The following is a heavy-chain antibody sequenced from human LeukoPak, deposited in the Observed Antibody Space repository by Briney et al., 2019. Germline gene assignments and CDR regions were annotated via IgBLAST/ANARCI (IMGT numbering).Heavy chain of an antibody. CDR2: IYYSGST. J-gene: IGHJ4*02. Sequence: GSLRLSCAASGFTVSSNYMSWIRQPPGKGLEWIGSIYYSGSTYYNPSLKSRVTISVDTSKNQFSLKLSSVTAADTAVYYCARRSLGSSSTPLDYWGQGTLVTVSS. V-gene: IGHV4-39*01. D-gene: IGHD6-13*01. CDR1: GFTVSSNY. CDR3: ARRSLGSSSTPLDY.